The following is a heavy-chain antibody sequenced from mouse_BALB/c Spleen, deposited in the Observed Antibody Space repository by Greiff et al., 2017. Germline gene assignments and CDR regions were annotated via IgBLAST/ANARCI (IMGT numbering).Heavy chain of an antibody. D-gene: IGHD3-3*01. Sequence: DVMLVESGGGLVQPGGSRKLSCAASGFTFSSFGMHWVRQAPEKGLEWVAYISSGSSTIYYADTVKGRFTISRDNPKNTLFLQMTSLRSEDTAMYYCARSKGPPYAMDYWGQGTSVTVSS. CDR3: ARSKGPPYAMDY. CDR2: ISSGSSTI. CDR1: GFTFSSFG. J-gene: IGHJ4*01. V-gene: IGHV5-17*02.